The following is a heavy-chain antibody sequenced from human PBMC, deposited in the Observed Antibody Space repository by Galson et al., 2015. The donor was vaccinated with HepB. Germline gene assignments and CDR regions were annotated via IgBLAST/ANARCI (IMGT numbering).Heavy chain of an antibody. Sequence: CAISGDSVSRNGAAWNWIRQSPSRGLEWLGRTYYRSKWYYDYAVSVKSRIAINPDTSKNQFSLQLNSVTPEDTAMYYCANGRANACDVWGQGTMVTVSS. CDR2: TYYRSKWYY. J-gene: IGHJ3*01. D-gene: IGHD1-26*01. CDR3: ANGRANACDV. V-gene: IGHV6-1*01. CDR1: GDSVSRNGAA.